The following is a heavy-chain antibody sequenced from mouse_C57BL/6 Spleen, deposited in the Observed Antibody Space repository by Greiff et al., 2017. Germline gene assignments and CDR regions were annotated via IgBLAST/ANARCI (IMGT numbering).Heavy chain of an antibody. CDR3: ARWDDYYFYWYFDV. CDR2: ISYSGST. J-gene: IGHJ1*03. V-gene: IGHV3-1*01. Sequence: EVQLQQSGPGMVKPSQSLSLTCTVTGYSITSGYDWHWIRHFPGNKLEWMGYISYSGSTNYNQSLKSRISITHDTSKNHFFLKLNSVTTEDTATYYCARWDDYYFYWYFDVWGTGTTVTVSS. CDR1: GYSITSGYD. D-gene: IGHD2-3*01.